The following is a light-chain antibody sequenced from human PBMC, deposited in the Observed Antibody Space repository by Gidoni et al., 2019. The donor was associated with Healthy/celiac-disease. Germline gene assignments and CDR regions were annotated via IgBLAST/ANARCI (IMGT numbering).Light chain of an antibody. J-gene: IGKJ4*01. Sequence: DIVMTQSPLSLPVTPGEPASISCRSSQSLLHSNGYNCLDWYLQKPGQSPQLLIYLGSNRASGVPDRFSGSGSGTDFTLKISRVEAEDVGVYYCMQALQTPLLTFGGGTKVEIK. V-gene: IGKV2-28*01. CDR3: MQALQTPLLT. CDR1: QSLLHSNGYNC. CDR2: LGS.